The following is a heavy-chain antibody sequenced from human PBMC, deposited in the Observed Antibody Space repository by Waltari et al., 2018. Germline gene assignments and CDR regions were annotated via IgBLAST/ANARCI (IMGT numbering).Heavy chain of an antibody. CDR3: ARDLRLDY. J-gene: IGHJ4*02. V-gene: IGHV1-3*01. CDR2: INAGNGNK. D-gene: IGHD3-16*01. Sequence: QVQLVQSGAEVKKPGASVKVSCKASGYTFTSYAMHWVRQAPGQRIAWMGWINAGNGNKKYSQKLQGRVTITRDTSASTAYMELSSLRSEDTAVYYCARDLRLDYWGQGTLVTVSS. CDR1: GYTFTSYA.